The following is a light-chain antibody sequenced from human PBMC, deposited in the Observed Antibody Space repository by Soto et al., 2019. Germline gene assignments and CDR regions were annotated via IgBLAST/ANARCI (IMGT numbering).Light chain of an antibody. J-gene: IGKJ1*01. V-gene: IGKV3-15*01. CDR2: GAS. CDR3: QQYNKLPRT. Sequence: EILMTQSPATVSVSPGERATLSCRASQSVSSNLAWYQQKPGQAPSLLFYGASTRATGIPARFSGSGSGTEFTLTIGSLQSEDFAVYYCQQYNKLPRTFGQGTKVDIK. CDR1: QSVSSN.